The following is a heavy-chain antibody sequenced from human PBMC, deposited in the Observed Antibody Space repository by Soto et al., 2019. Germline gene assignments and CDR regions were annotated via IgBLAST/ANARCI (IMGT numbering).Heavy chain of an antibody. D-gene: IGHD2-15*01. CDR2: INAGNGNT. Sequence: ASVKVSCKASGYTFTSYAMHWVRQAPGQRLEWMGWINAGNGNTKYSQNFQGRVTITRDTSASTAYMELSSLRSVDTAVYYCARGPGGPDGPGDYWGQGALVTVSS. CDR3: ARGPGGPDGPGDY. J-gene: IGHJ4*02. CDR1: GYTFTSYA. V-gene: IGHV1-3*01.